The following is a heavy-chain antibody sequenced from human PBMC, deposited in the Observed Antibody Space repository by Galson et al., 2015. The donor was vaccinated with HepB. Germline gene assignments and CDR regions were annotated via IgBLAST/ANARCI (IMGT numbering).Heavy chain of an antibody. CDR1: GYTFTGYY. J-gene: IGHJ4*02. V-gene: IGHV1-2*06. D-gene: IGHD4-17*01. CDR2: ISPNSGGT. CDR3: ARDPFYGDYAFDY. Sequence: SVKVSCKASGYTFTGYYMHWVRQAPGQGLEWMGRISPNSGGTNYAQKFQGRVTMTRDTSISTAYMELSRLRSDDTAVYYCARDPFYGDYAFDYWGQGTLVTVSS.